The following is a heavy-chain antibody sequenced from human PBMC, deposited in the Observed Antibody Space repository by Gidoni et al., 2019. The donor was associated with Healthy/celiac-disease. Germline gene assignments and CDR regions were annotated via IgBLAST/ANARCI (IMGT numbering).Heavy chain of an antibody. CDR3: ARVPAAAGNVMGAFDI. D-gene: IGHD6-13*01. CDR1: GYTFTSYG. Sequence: QVQLVQSGAEVKKPGASVKVSCKASGYTFTSYGISWVRQAPGQGLEWMGWISAYNGNTNSAQKLQGRVTMTTDTSTSTAYMGLRSLRSDDTAVYYCARVPAAAGNVMGAFDIWGQGTMVTVSS. J-gene: IGHJ3*02. CDR2: ISAYNGNT. V-gene: IGHV1-18*01.